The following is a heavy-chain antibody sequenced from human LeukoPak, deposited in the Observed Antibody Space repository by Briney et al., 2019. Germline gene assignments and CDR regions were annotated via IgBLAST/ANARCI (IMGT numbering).Heavy chain of an antibody. CDR3: ARDGNDYGDYAIDY. Sequence: SVKVSCKAAGATFSSYAISSGRQAPGHGLGWMGGIIPIFGTANYAQKFQGRVTITADKSTSTAYMELSSLRSEDTAVYYCARDGNDYGDYAIDYWGQGTLVTVSS. CDR2: IIPIFGTA. CDR1: GATFSSYA. V-gene: IGHV1-69*06. J-gene: IGHJ4*02. D-gene: IGHD4-17*01.